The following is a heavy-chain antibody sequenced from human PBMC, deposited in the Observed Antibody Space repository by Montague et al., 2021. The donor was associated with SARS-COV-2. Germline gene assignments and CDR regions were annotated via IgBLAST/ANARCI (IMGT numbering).Heavy chain of an antibody. Sequence: SETLSLTCSVSGFSISSCYYWGWIRQTPGKGLEWIGIRYRNDSTYCSPSLKRPVTILRDTSKNQFSLRLCSVTAADTAVYFCARGRATYYYDTSGYVNAFDTWGQGTMVTVSS. D-gene: IGHD3-22*01. CDR3: ARGRATYYYDTSGYVNAFDT. V-gene: IGHV4-38-2*02. CDR1: GFSISSCYY. CDR2: RYRNDST. J-gene: IGHJ3*02.